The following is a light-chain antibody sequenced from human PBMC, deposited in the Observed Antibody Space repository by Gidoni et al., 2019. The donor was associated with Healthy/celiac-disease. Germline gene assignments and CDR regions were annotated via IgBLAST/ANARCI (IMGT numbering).Light chain of an antibody. CDR2: AAS. CDR1: QGISRY. J-gene: IGKJ4*02. V-gene: IGKV1-9*01. CDR3: QQLSNSPHT. Sequence: PPILSASVGGAVPISSGASQGISRYLAWYQQKPGQAPKLLIYAASSMHSGIPYRFSGSGSGTEFTLTISSLQPEDFAIYSCQQLSNSPHTFGRGTKVDVK.